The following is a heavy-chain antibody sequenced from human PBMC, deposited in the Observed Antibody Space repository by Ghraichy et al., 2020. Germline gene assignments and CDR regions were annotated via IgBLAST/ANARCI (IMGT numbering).Heavy chain of an antibody. V-gene: IGHV3-23*01. CDR1: GFTFSSYA. D-gene: IGHD6-19*01. Sequence: GGSLRLSCAASGFTFSSYAMSWVRQAPGKGLEWVSAISGSGGSTYYADSVKGRFTISRDNSKNTLYLQMNSLRAEDTAVYYCANIDSSGPVRSWGQGTLVTVSS. J-gene: IGHJ5*02. CDR2: ISGSGGST. CDR3: ANIDSSGPVRS.